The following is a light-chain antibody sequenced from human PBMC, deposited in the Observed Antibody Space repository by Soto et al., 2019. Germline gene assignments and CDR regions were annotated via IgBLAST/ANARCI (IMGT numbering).Light chain of an antibody. CDR3: SSYTSSSTYV. Sequence: QSALTQPASVCGSPRQSITISCTGTSSDVGGYNSVSWYQQHPGKAPKLMIYNVSNRPSGISDRFSGSRSGNTASLTISGLQAEDEADYYCSSYTSSSTYVFGTGTKVTVL. CDR2: NVS. J-gene: IGLJ1*01. CDR1: SSDVGGYNS. V-gene: IGLV2-14*03.